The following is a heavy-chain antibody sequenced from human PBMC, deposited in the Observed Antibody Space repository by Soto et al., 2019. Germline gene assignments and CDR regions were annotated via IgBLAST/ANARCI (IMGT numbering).Heavy chain of an antibody. Sequence: TLSLPFTVCGGSISSGYYYWSWIRQPPGKGLEWIGYIYYSGSTYYNPSLKSRVTTSVDTSKNQFSLKLSSVTAADTAVYYPARATPTGSGMDVCGQRTTVTVSS. D-gene: IGHD6-25*01. J-gene: IGHJ6*02. CDR3: ARATPTGSGMDV. V-gene: IGHV4-30-4*01. CDR1: GGSISSGYYY. CDR2: IYYSGST.